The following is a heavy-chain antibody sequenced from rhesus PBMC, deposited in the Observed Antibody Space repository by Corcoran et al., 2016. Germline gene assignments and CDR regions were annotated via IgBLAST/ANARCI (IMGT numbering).Heavy chain of an antibody. CDR1: GGSISSSY. J-gene: IGHJ4*01. V-gene: IGHV3-54*01. CDR3: ASNYEDDYGYYFS. CDR2: ISYDGSKK. Sequence: LQLQESGPGLVKPSETLSVTCAVSGGSISSSYWSWIRQAPGKGLEWVAVISYDGSKKNYADTVKDRFTISRDNSKNMLYLQMNNLKLEDTAVYYCASNYEDDYGYYFSWGQGVLVTVSS. D-gene: IGHD3-9*01.